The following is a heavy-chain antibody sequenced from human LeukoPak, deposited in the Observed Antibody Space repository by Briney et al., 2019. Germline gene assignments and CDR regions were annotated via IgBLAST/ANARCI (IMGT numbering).Heavy chain of an antibody. D-gene: IGHD1-26*01. V-gene: IGHV3-30-3*01. CDR2: ISYDGSNK. CDR3: ASARVGAFYYYYGMDV. J-gene: IGHJ6*02. Sequence: GGSLRLSCAASGFTFSSYAMHWVRQAPGKGLEWVAVISYDGSNKYYADSVKGRFTISRDNSKNTLYLQMNSLRAEDTAVYYCASARVGAFYYYYGMDVWGQGTTVTVSS. CDR1: GFTFSSYA.